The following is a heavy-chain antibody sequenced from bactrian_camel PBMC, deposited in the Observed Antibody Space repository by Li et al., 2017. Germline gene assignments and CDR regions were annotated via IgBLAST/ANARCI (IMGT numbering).Heavy chain of an antibody. Sequence: VQLVESGGGSVQAGETLRLSCERSGFTFADSGMAWYRQAPGNECELVSFIRGDGTTYYADSVKGRFTISRDFAKNMVYLQMNSLKPEDTAMYYCAAAAGFVPASEWHREVVYGYWGQGTQVTVS. J-gene: IGHJ4*01. CDR2: IRGDGTT. CDR3: AAAAGFVPASEWHREVVYGY. D-gene: IGHD2*01. V-gene: IGHV3S60*01. CDR1: GFTFADSG.